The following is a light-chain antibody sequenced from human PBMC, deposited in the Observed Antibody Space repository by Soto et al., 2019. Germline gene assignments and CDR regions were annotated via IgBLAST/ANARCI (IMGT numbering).Light chain of an antibody. CDR2: DAS. CDR3: QQYDTKVT. V-gene: IGKV1-5*01. CDR1: QSISSW. J-gene: IGKJ4*01. Sequence: DIQMTQSPSTLSASVGDRVTITCRASQSISSWLAWYQQKAGKAPKLLIYDASTLQSGVPSRFSGSGSGTDFTLSISSLQVDDFATYYCQQYDTKVTFGGGTKVDIK.